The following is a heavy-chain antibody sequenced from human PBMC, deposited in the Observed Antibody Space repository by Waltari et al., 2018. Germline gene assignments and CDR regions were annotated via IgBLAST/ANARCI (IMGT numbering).Heavy chain of an antibody. CDR3: ARDDNINGASDAFDI. CDR1: GFSLTTYW. Sequence: EVSLVESGGDLAQPGESLRLSCAASGFSLTTYWMSWVRQVPGKGLEWVADINESGSKKYYVYSVKGRFTISRDNAKNSVDLQMNSLRVEDTAVYYCARDDNINGASDAFDIWGQGTMVTVSS. V-gene: IGHV3-7*01. D-gene: IGHD2-8*01. J-gene: IGHJ3*02. CDR2: INESGSKK.